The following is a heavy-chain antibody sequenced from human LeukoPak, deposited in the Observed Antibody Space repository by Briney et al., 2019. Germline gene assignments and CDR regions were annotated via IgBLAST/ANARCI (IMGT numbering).Heavy chain of an antibody. CDR3: VRADAKKTAMVDY. D-gene: IGHD5-18*01. V-gene: IGHV3-21*01. J-gene: IGHJ4*02. CDR1: GITFSSYS. CDR2: FSGSSSYI. Sequence: PGGSLRPSCAASGITFSSYSMNWVRQAPGKGLEWFSAFSGSSSYIYYADSVKGRFTISRDNAKNSLYLQMNSLRVEDTAVYYCVRADAKKTAMVDYWGRGTLVAVSS.